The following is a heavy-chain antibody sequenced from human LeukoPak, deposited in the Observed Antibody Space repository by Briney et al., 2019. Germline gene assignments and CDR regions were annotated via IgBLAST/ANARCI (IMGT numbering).Heavy chain of an antibody. CDR3: ARGPYDSSGYYLSSRESNAFDI. Sequence: ASVKVSCKASGYTFTGYYMHWVRQAPGQGLEWMGWINPNSGGTNYAQKFQGRVTITADKSTSTAYMELSSLRSEDTAVYYCARGPYDSSGYYLSSRESNAFDIWGQGTMVTVSS. CDR1: GYTFTGYY. CDR2: INPNSGGT. J-gene: IGHJ3*02. D-gene: IGHD3-22*01. V-gene: IGHV1-2*02.